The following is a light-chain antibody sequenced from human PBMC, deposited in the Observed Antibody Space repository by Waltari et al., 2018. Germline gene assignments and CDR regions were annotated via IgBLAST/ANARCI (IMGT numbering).Light chain of an antibody. J-gene: IGKJ4*01. CDR1: QGISSY. V-gene: IGKV1-9*01. CDR2: AAS. CDR3: QQLNSHPLT. Sequence: IQLTQSPSSLSASVGDRVTITCRASQGISSYLAWYQQQPGKAPKLLIYAASTLQSGVPSRFSGSGSGTDFTLTISSLQPEDFASYYCQQLNSHPLTFGGGTKVEIK.